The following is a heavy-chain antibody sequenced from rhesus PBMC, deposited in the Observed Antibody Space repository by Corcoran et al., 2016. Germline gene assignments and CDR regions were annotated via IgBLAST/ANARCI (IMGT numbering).Heavy chain of an antibody. CDR2: IYGSGGST. D-gene: IGHD3-28*01. Sequence: QLQLQESGPGLVKPSETLSLTCAVSGGSISSNYWSWIRQPPGKGLEWIGRIYGSGGSTDYNPTLKRRVTISTDTSKNQFSLKLSSVTAADTAVYYCARDHTYYYDSGYYWGQGVLVTVSS. CDR1: GGSISSNY. CDR3: ARDHTYYYDSGYY. V-gene: IGHV4-173*01. J-gene: IGHJ4*01.